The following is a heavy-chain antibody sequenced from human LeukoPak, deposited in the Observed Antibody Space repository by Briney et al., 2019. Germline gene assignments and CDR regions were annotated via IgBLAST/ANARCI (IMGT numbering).Heavy chain of an antibody. CDR1: GFTFSNAW. J-gene: IGHJ6*02. V-gene: IGHV3-15*01. D-gene: IGHD5-18*01. Sequence: SGGSLRLSCAASGFTFSNAWMSWVRQAPGKGLEWVGRIKSKTDGGTTDYAAPVKGRFTISRGDSKNTLYLQMNSLKTEDTAVYYCTTVGYSYGFNYYYGMDVWGQGTTVTVSS. CDR2: IKSKTDGGTT. CDR3: TTVGYSYGFNYYYGMDV.